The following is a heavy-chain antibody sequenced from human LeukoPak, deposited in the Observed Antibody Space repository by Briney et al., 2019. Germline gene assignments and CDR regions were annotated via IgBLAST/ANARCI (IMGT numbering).Heavy chain of an antibody. CDR2: INHSGST. J-gene: IGHJ4*02. Sequence: PSETLSLTCAVYGGSFSGYYWSWIRQPPGKWLEWIGEINHSGSTNYNPSLKRRVTISVDTSKNPFSLKLSSVTAADTAVYYCARKVAPDYWGQGTLVTVSS. CDR3: ARKVAPDY. V-gene: IGHV4-34*01. CDR1: GGSFSGYY.